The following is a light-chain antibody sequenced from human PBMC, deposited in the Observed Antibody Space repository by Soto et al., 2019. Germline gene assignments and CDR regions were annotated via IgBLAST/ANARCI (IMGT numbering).Light chain of an antibody. J-gene: IGKJ2*01. CDR1: QGISSY. CDR2: AAS. CDR3: QQSYSDLMYT. V-gene: IGKV1-8*01. Sequence: AIRMTQSPSSFSASTGDRVTITCRASQGISSYLAWYQQKPGKAPKLLIYAASTLQSGVPSRFSGSGSGTDFTLTISTLQPEDFATYYCQQSYSDLMYTFGQGTKVDIK.